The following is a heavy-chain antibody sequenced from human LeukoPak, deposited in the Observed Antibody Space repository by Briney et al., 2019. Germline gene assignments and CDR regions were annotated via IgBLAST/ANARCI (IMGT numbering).Heavy chain of an antibody. Sequence: PGGSLRLSCAASGFTFSSYDMHWVRQATGKGLEWVSAIGTAGDTYYPGSVKGRFTISRGNAKNSLYLQMNSLRAGDTAVYYCARSTYSSGWDFDYWGQGTLVTVSS. J-gene: IGHJ4*02. CDR2: IGTAGDT. CDR1: GFTFSSYD. CDR3: ARSTYSSGWDFDY. V-gene: IGHV3-13*01. D-gene: IGHD6-19*01.